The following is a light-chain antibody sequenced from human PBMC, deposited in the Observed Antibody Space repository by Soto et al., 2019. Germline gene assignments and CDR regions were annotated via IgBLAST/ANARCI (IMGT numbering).Light chain of an antibody. J-gene: IGLJ1*01. CDR1: SSNIGSNT. CDR3: AAWDDSLNGIYV. Sequence: VLTQPPSASGTPGQRVTISFSGSSSNIGSNTVNWYQQLPGTAPKLLIYSNNQRPSGVPDRFSGSKSGTSASLAISGLQSEDEADYYCAAWDDSLNGIYVFATGTKVIV. CDR2: SNN. V-gene: IGLV1-44*01.